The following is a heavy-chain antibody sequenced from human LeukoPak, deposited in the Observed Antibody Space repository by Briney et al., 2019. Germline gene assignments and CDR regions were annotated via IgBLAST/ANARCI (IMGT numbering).Heavy chain of an antibody. CDR1: GFTFSRNG. D-gene: IGHD3-10*01. J-gene: IGHJ4*02. CDR3: ARGARGSGTASDY. CDR2: ISGSGGNT. V-gene: IGHV3-23*01. Sequence: GGTLRLSCAASGFTFSRNGMTWVRQAPGKGLEWVSAISGSGGNTYYADSVKGRFTISRDNSKNTLYLQMNSLRAEDTAVYYCARGARGSGTASDYWGQGTLVTVSS.